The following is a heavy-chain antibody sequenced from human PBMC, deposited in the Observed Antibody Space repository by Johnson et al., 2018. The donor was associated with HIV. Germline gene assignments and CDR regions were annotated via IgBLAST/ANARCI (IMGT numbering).Heavy chain of an antibody. Sequence: QMQLVESGGGVVQPGKSLRLSCVASGFTFSSYGMHCVRQAPGRGLEWVAVIWYDGTNKYYADSVKGRFTISRDNSKNTRYLQMNSLGAEETAVYYCARDPTTHNSRLTGDFGSFDIWGQGTMVTVSS. D-gene: IGHD7-27*01. CDR2: IWYDGTNK. CDR1: GFTFSSYG. CDR3: ARDPTTHNSRLTGDFGSFDI. V-gene: IGHV3-30*19. J-gene: IGHJ3*02.